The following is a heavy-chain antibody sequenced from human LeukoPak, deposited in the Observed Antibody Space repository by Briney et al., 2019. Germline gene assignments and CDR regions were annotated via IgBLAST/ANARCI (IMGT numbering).Heavy chain of an antibody. CDR3: ARASAVSCTNSTCHAPLDY. CDR2: INPKSGAT. V-gene: IGHV1-2*02. D-gene: IGHD2-8*01. CDR1: GYTFIDYY. Sequence: ASVTVSCKASGYTFIDYYISWMRQAPGGGLEYMGWINPKSGATKNGQKFQGRITMTRDTSVKTAYMDLGTPTSDDAAIYFCARASAVSCTNSTCHAPLDYWGQGTLVTVSS. J-gene: IGHJ4*02.